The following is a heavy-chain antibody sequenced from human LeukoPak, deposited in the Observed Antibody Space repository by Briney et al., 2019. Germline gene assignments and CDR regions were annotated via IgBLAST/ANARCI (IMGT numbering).Heavy chain of an antibody. J-gene: IGHJ4*02. CDR2: INPNGGDT. CDR1: GYNFPAYF. D-gene: IGHD2-2*01. CDR3: VRVGFTTSWSNFDY. V-gene: IGHV1-2*06. Sequence: ASVKVFCKAAGYNFPAYFMHWVRQAPGQGLEWMGRINPNGGDTNYAQKFQGRVTMASDTSISTAYMELNSLVSDDTAVYYCVRVGFTTSWSNFDYWGQGTLVTVSS.